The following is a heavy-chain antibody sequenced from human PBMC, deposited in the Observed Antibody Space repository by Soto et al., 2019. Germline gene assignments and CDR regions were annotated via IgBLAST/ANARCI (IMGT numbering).Heavy chain of an antibody. Sequence: EVQLLESGGGLVQPVGSLRLSCAVSGFTFSTYAMTWVRQAPGKGLNWVAMVSGRGSSSYYADSVKGRFTISRDNSKNTLYLQMDSLRAEDTGIYYCAKGTSWGRFDYWGQGTLVTVSS. CDR1: GFTFSTYA. CDR3: AKGTSWGRFDY. CDR2: VSGRGSSS. J-gene: IGHJ4*02. V-gene: IGHV3-23*01. D-gene: IGHD2-2*01.